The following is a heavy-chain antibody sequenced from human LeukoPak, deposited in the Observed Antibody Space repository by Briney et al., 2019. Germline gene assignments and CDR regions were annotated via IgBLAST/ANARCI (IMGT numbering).Heavy chain of an antibody. J-gene: IGHJ4*02. CDR2: IYGGGDT. CDR1: GFSVNNNY. CDR3: AKESGYYHY. V-gene: IGHV3-53*01. D-gene: IGHD3-3*01. Sequence: PGGSLRLSCAASGFSVNNNYVNWVRQAPGKGLEWDSIIYGGGDTSYADSVKGRFTISRDNSKNTVYLQMNSLRAEDTALYYCAKESGYYHYWGQGTQVTVSS.